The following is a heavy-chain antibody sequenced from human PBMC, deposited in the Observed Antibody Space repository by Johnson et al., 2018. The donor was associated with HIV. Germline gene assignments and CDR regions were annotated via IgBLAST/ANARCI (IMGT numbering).Heavy chain of an antibody. D-gene: IGHD2-15*01. CDR2: INWNGGST. CDR1: GFIFDDYG. Sequence: VQLVESGGGVVRPGGSLRLSCAASGFIFDDYGMSWVRQAPGKGLEWVSGINWNGGSTGYADSVKGRFKISRDNAKNSLFLQMNSLRAEDTALYSCARVGVDDAFDFWGQGTMVTVSS. CDR3: ARVGVDDAFDF. J-gene: IGHJ3*01. V-gene: IGHV3-20*04.